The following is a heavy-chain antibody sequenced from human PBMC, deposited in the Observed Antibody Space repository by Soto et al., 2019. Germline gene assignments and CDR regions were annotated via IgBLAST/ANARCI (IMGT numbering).Heavy chain of an antibody. Sequence: PSGTLSLTCTVSGGSISSYYWSWIRQPPGKGLEWIGYIYYSGSTNYNPSLKSRVTISVDTSKNQFSLKLSSVTAADTAVYYCAKVXYGALGSGYYAANYCYYGIDVWGQGTTVIVSS. D-gene: IGHD3-3*01. V-gene: IGHV4-59*01. CDR3: AKVXYGALGSGYYAANYCYYGIDV. CDR2: IYYSGST. CDR1: GGSISSYY. J-gene: IGHJ6*02.